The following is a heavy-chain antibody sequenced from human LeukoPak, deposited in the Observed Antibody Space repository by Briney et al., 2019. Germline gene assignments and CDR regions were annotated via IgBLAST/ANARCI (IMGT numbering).Heavy chain of an antibody. CDR3: ARDGEYYYDSSGYYAIDY. CDR2: ISSSGSYE. CDR1: GFTYSGHT. Sequence: NPGGSLRLSCAASGFTYSGHTMNWVRQAPGKGLEWVSSISSSGSYEYYADSVKGRFTISRDNAKNSLFLQMNSLRAEDTAVYYCARDGEYYYDSSGYYAIDYWGQGTLVSVSS. D-gene: IGHD3-22*01. V-gene: IGHV3-21*01. J-gene: IGHJ4*02.